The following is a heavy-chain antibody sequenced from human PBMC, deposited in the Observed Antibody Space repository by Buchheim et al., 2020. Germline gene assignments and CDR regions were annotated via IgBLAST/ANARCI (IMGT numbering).Heavy chain of an antibody. D-gene: IGHD3-9*01. CDR2: ISGSGGST. CDR1: GFTFSSYA. CDR3: AKIVASNYDILTGYFDY. J-gene: IGHJ4*02. Sequence: EVQLLESGGGLVQPGGSLRLSCAASGFTFSSYAMSWVRQAPGKGLEWVSAISGSGGSTYYADSVKGRFTISRDNSKYTLYLQMNSLRAEDTAVYYCAKIVASNYDILTGYFDYWGQGTL. V-gene: IGHV3-23*01.